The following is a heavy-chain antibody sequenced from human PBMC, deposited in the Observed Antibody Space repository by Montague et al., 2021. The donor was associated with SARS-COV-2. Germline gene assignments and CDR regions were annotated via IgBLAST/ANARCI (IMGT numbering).Heavy chain of an antibody. CDR1: GASVRTYY. CDR2: LYTSGST. V-gene: IGHV4-4*07. D-gene: IGHD5-12*01. J-gene: IGHJ6*02. Sequence: SETLSLTCTVSGASVRTYYWSWIRQSAGKKLEWMGRLYTSGSTHXXPSFKSRVTMSLDTSKNLFSLNLSSMTAADTALYYCARDGADYSFAYYHEMDVWGQGIAVTVSS. CDR3: ARDGADYSFAYYHEMDV.